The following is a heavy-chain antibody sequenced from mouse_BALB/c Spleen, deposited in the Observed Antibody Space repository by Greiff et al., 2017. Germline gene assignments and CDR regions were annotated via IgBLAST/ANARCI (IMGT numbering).Heavy chain of an antibody. CDR3: ARDKDYRYAWFAY. CDR1: GFTFSDYY. Sequence: EVQLVESGGGLVKPGGSLKLSCAASGFTFSDYYMYWVRQTPEKRLEWVATISDGGSYTYYPDSVKGRFTISRDNAKNNLYLQMSSLKSEDTAMYYCARDKDYRYAWFAYWGQGTLVTVSA. V-gene: IGHV5-4*02. D-gene: IGHD2-14*01. J-gene: IGHJ3*01. CDR2: ISDGGSYT.